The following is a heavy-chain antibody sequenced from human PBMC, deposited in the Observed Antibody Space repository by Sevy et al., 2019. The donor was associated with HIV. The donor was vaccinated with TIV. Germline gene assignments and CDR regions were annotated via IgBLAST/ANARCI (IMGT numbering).Heavy chain of an antibody. CDR3: AKNENFWGGNLAMDV. Sequence: GGSLRLSCAASGFTFSNYAMNWVRQTPGKGLEWVSSISGSGANTYYADSVKGRFTISRDISYNTVTLQMSSLRAEDTAVYYCAKNENFWGGNLAMDVWGQGTTVTVSS. V-gene: IGHV3-23*01. CDR1: GFTFSNYA. D-gene: IGHD3-3*01. CDR2: ISGSGANT. J-gene: IGHJ6*02.